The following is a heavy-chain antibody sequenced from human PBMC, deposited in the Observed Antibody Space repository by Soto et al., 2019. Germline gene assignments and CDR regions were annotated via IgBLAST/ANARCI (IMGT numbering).Heavy chain of an antibody. V-gene: IGHV4-31*02. D-gene: IGHD3-10*01. Sequence: WTWLRQHPGKGLEWIGNIHHSGSTFYNPSLTSRVSISVDTSKNQFSLKLSSVTAADTAVYFCVRGVLSWGQGTLVTVSS. CDR3: VRGVLS. J-gene: IGHJ1*01. CDR2: IHHSGST.